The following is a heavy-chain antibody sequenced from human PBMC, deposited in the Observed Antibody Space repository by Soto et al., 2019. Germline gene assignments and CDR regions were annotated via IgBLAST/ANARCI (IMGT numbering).Heavy chain of an antibody. Sequence: PGESLKISCKGSGYTFTNDWIGWVRQLPGKGLEWMGIIYPDDSDTRYSPSFQGQVTISADKSISTTYLYWSSLKASDTAMYYCAKPASLQGRFDYWGQGTLVTVSS. V-gene: IGHV5-51*01. CDR1: GYTFTNDW. CDR3: AKPASLQGRFDY. CDR2: IYPDDSDT. J-gene: IGHJ4*02.